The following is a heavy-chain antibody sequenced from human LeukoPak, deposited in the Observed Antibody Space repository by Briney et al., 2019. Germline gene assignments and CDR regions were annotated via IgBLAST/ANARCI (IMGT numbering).Heavy chain of an antibody. CDR3: ARDPQLGF. J-gene: IGHJ4*02. D-gene: IGHD3-16*01. Sequence: ASVNISCKASGYTFTSYGISWVRQAPGQGFEWMGWISTYNGNTNYAQKFQGRVTMTTDTSTSTAYMEVRSLRSDDTAVYYCARDPQLGFRGQGTLVTVSS. CDR1: GYTFTSYG. CDR2: ISTYNGNT. V-gene: IGHV1-18*01.